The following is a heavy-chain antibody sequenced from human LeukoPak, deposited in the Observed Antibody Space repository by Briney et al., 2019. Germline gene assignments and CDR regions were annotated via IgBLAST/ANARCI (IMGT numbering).Heavy chain of an antibody. CDR2: IRGSDGST. CDR1: GFTFSTYA. CDR3: AKDVYGDYGGLDY. J-gene: IGHJ4*02. D-gene: IGHD4-17*01. Sequence: GESLRLSCAASGFTFSTYALSWVRQAPGKGLEGVSSIRGSDGSTYYADSVKGRFAISRDNSKNTLYLQMNSLRAEDTAVYYCAKDVYGDYGGLDYWGQGTLVTVSS. V-gene: IGHV3-23*01.